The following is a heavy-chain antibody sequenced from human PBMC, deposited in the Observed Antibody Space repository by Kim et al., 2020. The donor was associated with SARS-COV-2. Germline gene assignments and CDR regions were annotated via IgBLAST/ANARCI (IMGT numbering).Heavy chain of an antibody. Sequence: SETLSLTCTVSGGSITSISYYWGWIRQPPGEKMEWIGSMYHTGSSYYNPSLKSRVTISVDTSKNQYSLNVRSVTAADTSVYYCANPWFGEFFPGCFDP. V-gene: IGHV4-39*01. D-gene: IGHD3-10*01. CDR1: GGSITSISYY. CDR3: ANPWFGEFFPGCFDP. J-gene: IGHJ5*02. CDR2: MYHTGSS.